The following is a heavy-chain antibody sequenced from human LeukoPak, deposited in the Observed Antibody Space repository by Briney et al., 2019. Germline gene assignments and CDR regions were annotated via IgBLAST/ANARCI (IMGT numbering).Heavy chain of an antibody. CDR3: ARATLDIVGETRTFDY. V-gene: IGHV3-74*01. Sequence: GGSLRLSCAASGFTFSSYWMHWGRQAPGGGRVCVLRIISDGTSTTYADSVKGRFTIFRDNARNTLYMQMNTLRAEDTAVYSCARATLDIVGETRTFDYWGQGTLVTVSS. D-gene: IGHD2-2*03. J-gene: IGHJ4*02. CDR1: GFTFSSYW. CDR2: IISDGTST.